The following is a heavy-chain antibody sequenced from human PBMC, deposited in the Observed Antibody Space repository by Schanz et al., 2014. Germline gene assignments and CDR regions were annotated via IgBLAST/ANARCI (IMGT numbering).Heavy chain of an antibody. CDR1: GFTLSSYA. V-gene: IGHV3-30-3*01. Sequence: VQLVESGGGLVKPGGSLRLSCAAYGFTLSSYAMHWVRQAPGKGLEWVAVISYDGSNKYYADSVKGRFTISRDNSKTTLSLQMNSLRAEDTAVYYCAKGLYYDNTGGGFDYWGQGTLVTVSS. D-gene: IGHD3-16*01. CDR2: ISYDGSNK. J-gene: IGHJ4*02. CDR3: AKGLYYDNTGGGFDY.